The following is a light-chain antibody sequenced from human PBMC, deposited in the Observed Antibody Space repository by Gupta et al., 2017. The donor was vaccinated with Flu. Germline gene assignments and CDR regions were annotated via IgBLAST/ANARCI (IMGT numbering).Light chain of an antibody. V-gene: IGLV2-14*01. J-gene: IGLJ3*02. CDR2: EVN. Sequence: QSALTQPASVSGSPGQSITISCTGTSSDVGGYNYVSWFQQHPAKAPELMIYEVNNRPSGVSNRFSGSKSDNTASLTISGLQADDEADYYCSSVTSSNTWVFGGGTKLTVL. CDR3: SSVTSSNTWV. CDR1: SSDVGGYNY.